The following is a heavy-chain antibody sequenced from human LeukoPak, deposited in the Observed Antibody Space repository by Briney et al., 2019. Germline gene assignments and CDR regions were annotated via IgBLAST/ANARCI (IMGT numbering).Heavy chain of an antibody. V-gene: IGHV3-30*01. CDR1: GFTFSSYA. CDR2: ISYDGSNK. D-gene: IGHD1-1*01. Sequence: PGGSLRLPCAASGFTFSSYAMHWVRQAPGKGLEWVAVISYDGSNKYYADSVKGRFTISRDNSKNTLYLQMNSLRAEDTAVYYCARDLSELEGPFDYWGQGTLVTVSS. J-gene: IGHJ4*02. CDR3: ARDLSELEGPFDY.